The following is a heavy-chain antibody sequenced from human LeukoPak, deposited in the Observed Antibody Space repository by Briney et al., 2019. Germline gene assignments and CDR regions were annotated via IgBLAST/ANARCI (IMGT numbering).Heavy chain of an antibody. V-gene: IGHV3-9*01. CDR2: ISWNSGSI. CDR3: ASLFGVAGGPFDY. CDR1: GFTFDDYA. D-gene: IGHD3-3*02. J-gene: IGHJ4*02. Sequence: GGSLRLSCAASGFTFDDYAMHWVRQAPGKGLEWVSGISWNSGSIGYADSVKGRFTISRDNAKNSLYLQMNSLRAEDTAVYYCASLFGVAGGPFDYWGQGTLVTVSS.